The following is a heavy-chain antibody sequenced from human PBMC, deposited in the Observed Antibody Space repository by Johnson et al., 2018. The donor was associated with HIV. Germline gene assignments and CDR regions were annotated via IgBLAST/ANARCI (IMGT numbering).Heavy chain of an antibody. D-gene: IGHD3-9*01. CDR1: GLNFSDYG. CDR3: ARDGPVDWVAAFDI. CDR2: IYSGGST. V-gene: IGHV3-66*01. Sequence: VQLVESGGGVVQPGMFVTLSCAASGLNFSDYGMHWVRQAPGKGLEWVSIIYSGGSTYYADSVKGRFTISRDNFNNMVHLQMSSLRVDDTALYYCARDGPVDWVAAFDIWGQGTMVTLSS. J-gene: IGHJ3*02.